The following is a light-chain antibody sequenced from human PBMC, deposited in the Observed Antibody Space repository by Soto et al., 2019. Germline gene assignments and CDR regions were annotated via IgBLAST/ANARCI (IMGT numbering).Light chain of an antibody. CDR2: GVS. Sequence: EIVLTQSPGTLSLSPGERATLSCWASQSVSSSYLAWYQQKPGQAPGLLMYGVSSRATGIPDRFSGSGSGTDFTLTISRLEPEDFAVYYCQQYGSSPWTFGQGTKVDIK. J-gene: IGKJ1*01. V-gene: IGKV3-20*01. CDR1: QSVSSSY. CDR3: QQYGSSPWT.